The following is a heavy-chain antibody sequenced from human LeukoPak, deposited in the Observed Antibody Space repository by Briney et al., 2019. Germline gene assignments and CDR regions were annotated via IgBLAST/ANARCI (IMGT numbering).Heavy chain of an antibody. CDR1: GGSFSGYY. CDR2: IYYSGST. CDR3: ARVYNWNGGYYFDY. D-gene: IGHD1-20*01. V-gene: IGHV4-59*01. J-gene: IGHJ4*02. Sequence: SETLSLTCAVYGGSFSGYYWSWIRQPPGKGLEWIGYIYYSGSTNYNPSLKSRVTISVDTSKNQFSLKLSSVTAADTAVYYCARVYNWNGGYYFDYWGQGTLVTVSS.